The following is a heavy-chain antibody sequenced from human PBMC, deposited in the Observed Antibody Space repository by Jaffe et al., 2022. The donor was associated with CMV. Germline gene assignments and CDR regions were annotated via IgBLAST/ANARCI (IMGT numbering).Heavy chain of an antibody. V-gene: IGHV3-73*02. Sequence: EERLVESGGGLVQPGGSLKLSCAGSAFTFSGSALHWVRQASGKGLEWVGHIRTKANNYATAYAASVKGRFAISRDDSKKTAYLQMNSLKTEDTAVYYCATDYINYENSYYGMDVWGQGTTVAVSS. CDR3: ATDYINYENSYYGMDV. CDR2: IRTKANNYAT. J-gene: IGHJ6*02. D-gene: IGHD4-4*01. CDR1: AFTFSGSA.